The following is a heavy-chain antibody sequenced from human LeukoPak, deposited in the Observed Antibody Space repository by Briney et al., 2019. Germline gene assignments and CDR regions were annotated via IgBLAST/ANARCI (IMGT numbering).Heavy chain of an antibody. CDR2: ISSSSSYI. CDR1: GVTFSSYS. Sequence: GGSLRLSCAASGVTFSSYSMNWVRQAPGKGLEWVSSISSSSSYIYYADSVKGRFTISRDNAKNSLYLQMNSLRAEDTAVYYCARGVRNCSSTSCYGLFDYWGQGTLVTVSS. D-gene: IGHD2-2*01. J-gene: IGHJ4*02. V-gene: IGHV3-21*01. CDR3: ARGVRNCSSTSCYGLFDY.